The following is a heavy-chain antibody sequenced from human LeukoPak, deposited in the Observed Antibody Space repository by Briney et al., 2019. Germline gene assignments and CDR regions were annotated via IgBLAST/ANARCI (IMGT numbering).Heavy chain of an antibody. J-gene: IGHJ4*02. Sequence: PSETLSLTCTVSGVSISGYYWSWIRQPPGKGLEWIGDIYYSGSTNFNPSLTSRVTISVDTSKNQFSLKLSSVTAADPAVYYCARDSGYYDILTGYYSYYFDYWGQGTLVTVSS. V-gene: IGHV4-59*01. CDR1: GVSISGYY. D-gene: IGHD3-9*01. CDR2: IYYSGST. CDR3: ARDSGYYDILTGYYSYYFDY.